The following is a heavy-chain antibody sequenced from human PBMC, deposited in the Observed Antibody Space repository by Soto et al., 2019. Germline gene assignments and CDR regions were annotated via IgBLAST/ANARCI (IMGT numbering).Heavy chain of an antibody. D-gene: IGHD3-3*01. J-gene: IGHJ6*02. CDR2: ISGNGRKT. Sequence: EVQLLESGGGIVQSGGSLRLSCTASGFTFNSYAMTWVRQAPGKGQEWVAGISGNGRKTLYADSVKGRFSISRDNPKKTVFLDVTSRRAEETGKYYCVKDLNLEFCSGYNYYALENWGQGTTVTV. CDR3: VKDLNLEFCSGYNYYALEN. CDR1: GFTFNSYA. V-gene: IGHV3-23*01.